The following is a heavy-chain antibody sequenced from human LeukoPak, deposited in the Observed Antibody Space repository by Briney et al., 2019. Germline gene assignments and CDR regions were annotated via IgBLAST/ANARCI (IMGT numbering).Heavy chain of an antibody. J-gene: IGHJ3*02. D-gene: IGHD3-22*01. CDR2: IYYSGST. Sequence: SETLSLTCTVSGGSISSYYWSWVRQPPGKGLEWIGYIYYSGSTKYNPSLKSGVTISVDTSKNQFSLKLTSVTAADTAVYYCARGLTYYFDSSGYYVTDAFDIWGQGTMVTVSS. V-gene: IGHV4-59*01. CDR1: GGSISSYY. CDR3: ARGLTYYFDSSGYYVTDAFDI.